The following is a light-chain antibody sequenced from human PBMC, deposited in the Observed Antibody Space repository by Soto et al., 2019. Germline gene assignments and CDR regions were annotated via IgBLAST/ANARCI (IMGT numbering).Light chain of an antibody. V-gene: IGKV3-11*01. CDR1: QSISSY. CDR2: NAS. CDR3: QQRSNWPPYT. Sequence: EIVLTQSPATLSLSPGERATLSCRASQSISSYLAWYQQKPGQAPRLLIYNASNRATGIPARFSGSGSGTDFTLTISSLVQEDVSVYYCQQRSNWPPYTFGQGTKLEI. J-gene: IGKJ2*01.